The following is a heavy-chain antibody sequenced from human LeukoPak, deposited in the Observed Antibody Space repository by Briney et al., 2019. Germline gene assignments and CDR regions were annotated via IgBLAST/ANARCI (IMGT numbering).Heavy chain of an antibody. V-gene: IGHV4-38-2*02. D-gene: IGHD5-12*01. CDR3: ARVSYSGYERYYFDY. Sequence: SQTLSLTCTVSGSSISSGYFWGWVRQPPGKGLEWIGSITHSGSTYYNPSLKSRVNIPLDTSKNQFSLKLSSVTAADTAVYYCARVSYSGYERYYFDYWGQGPLVTVSS. J-gene: IGHJ4*02. CDR1: GSSISSGYF. CDR2: ITHSGST.